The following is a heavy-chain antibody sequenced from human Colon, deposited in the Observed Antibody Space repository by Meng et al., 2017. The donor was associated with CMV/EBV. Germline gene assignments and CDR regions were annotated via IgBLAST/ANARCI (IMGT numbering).Heavy chain of an antibody. D-gene: IGHD3-22*01. CDR1: GYTFHGYY. CDR3: ATVSSGYYLYFQH. CDR2: INPNSGGT. J-gene: IGHJ1*01. V-gene: IGHV1-2*02. Sequence: QVQLVQSGAEGNEPGASVKVSCTASGYTFHGYYMHWGRQAPGQGLEWMGWINPNSGGTNYGQKFQGRVIMTRDTSISTAYMELSRLRSDDTAVYYCATVSSGYYLYFQHWGQGTLVTVSS.